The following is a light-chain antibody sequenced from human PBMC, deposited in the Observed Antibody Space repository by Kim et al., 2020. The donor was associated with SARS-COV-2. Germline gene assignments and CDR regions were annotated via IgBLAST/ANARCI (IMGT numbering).Light chain of an antibody. CDR2: DAT. V-gene: IGLV2-14*01. CDR1: SSDVGGRNY. CDR3: SSYTTTIIQVV. Sequence: QSALTQPASVSGSPGQSITISCTGTSSDVGGRNYVSWHQQHPGKAPKLIIYDATDRPSGASNRFSGSKSANTASLTISGLQAEDEADYYCSSYTTTIIQVVFGGGTKLTVL. J-gene: IGLJ2*01.